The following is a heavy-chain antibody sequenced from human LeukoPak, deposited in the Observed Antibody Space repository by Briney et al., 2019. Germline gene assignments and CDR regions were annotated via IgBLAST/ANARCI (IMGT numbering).Heavy chain of an antibody. CDR1: GYTFTNYD. Sequence: ASVKVSCKASGYTFTNYDINWVRQATGQGLEWMGWVNPNSHNTGYAQKFQGRVTMTMDTSIDTAYMELSRLTSEDTAVYYCARFHPPFDIWGQGTVVTVSS. CDR3: ARFHPPFDI. J-gene: IGHJ3*02. CDR2: VNPNSHNT. V-gene: IGHV1-8*01.